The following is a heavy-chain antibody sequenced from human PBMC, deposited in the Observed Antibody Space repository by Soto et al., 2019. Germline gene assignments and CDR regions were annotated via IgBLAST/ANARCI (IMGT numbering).Heavy chain of an antibody. CDR1: GYTLNTYG. J-gene: IGHJ4*02. Sequence: ASVKVSCKASGYTLNTYGITWVRQAPGQGLEWMGWINPYNGNTKFAQKFQGRVTMTTATSTSTAYMEVASLRSDDTAVYYCARGCIAVTTHLCYWGQGTLVTVSS. V-gene: IGHV1-18*01. CDR2: INPYNGNT. D-gene: IGHD4-17*01. CDR3: ARGCIAVTTHLCY.